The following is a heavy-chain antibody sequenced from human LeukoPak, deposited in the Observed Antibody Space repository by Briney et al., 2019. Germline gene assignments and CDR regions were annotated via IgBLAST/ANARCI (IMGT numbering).Heavy chain of an antibody. CDR3: ARFDSSGYSYYYYYMDV. V-gene: IGHV4-39*01. Sequence: SETLSLTCTVSGGSINGVNYYWGWIRQPPGMWLEWIGSFSFSGNSYYNPSLKSRVSISVDSSKNQFSLKLNSVTAADTAVYYCARFDSSGYSYYYYYMDVWGKGTTVAVSS. J-gene: IGHJ6*03. CDR2: FSFSGNS. D-gene: IGHD3-22*01. CDR1: GGSINGVNYY.